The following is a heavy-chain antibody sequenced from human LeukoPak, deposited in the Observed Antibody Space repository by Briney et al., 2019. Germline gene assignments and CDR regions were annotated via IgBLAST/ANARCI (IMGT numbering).Heavy chain of an antibody. CDR3: ARDPSIVGASSFDY. V-gene: IGHV6-1*01. CDR2: TYYRSKWYN. CDR1: GDIVSSNSAA. J-gene: IGHJ4*02. D-gene: IGHD1-26*01. Sequence: SQTLSLTCAISGDIVSSNSAAWNWIRQSPSRGLEWLGRTYYRSKWYNDYAVSVKSRITINPDTSKNQFSLQLNSVTPEDTVVYYCARDPSIVGASSFDYWGQGTLVTVSS.